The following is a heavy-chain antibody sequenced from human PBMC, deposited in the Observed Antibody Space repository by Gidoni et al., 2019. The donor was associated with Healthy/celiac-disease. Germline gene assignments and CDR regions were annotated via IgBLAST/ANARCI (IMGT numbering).Heavy chain of an antibody. CDR2: IDPSDSYT. CDR1: GYSFTSYW. J-gene: IGHJ3*02. CDR3: AVYCSGGSCYSDAFDI. D-gene: IGHD2-15*01. V-gene: IGHV5-10-1*01. Sequence: EVQLVQSGAEVKKPGESLRISCQGSGYSFTSYWISWVRQMPGKGLEWMGRIDPSDSYTNYSPSFQGHVTISADKSISTAYLQWSSLKASDTAMYYCAVYCSGGSCYSDAFDIWGQGTMVTVSS.